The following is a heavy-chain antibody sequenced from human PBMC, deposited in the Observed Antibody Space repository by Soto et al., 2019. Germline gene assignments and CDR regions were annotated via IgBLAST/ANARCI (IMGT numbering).Heavy chain of an antibody. CDR2: IWYDGSNK. Sequence: ESGGGVVQPGRSLRLSCAASGFTFSSYGMYWVRQAPGKGLEWVAVIWYDGSNKYYADSVKGRFTISRDNSKNTLYLQMNSLRAEDTAVYYCARDPGPRDYWGQGTLVTVSS. CDR3: ARDPGPRDY. J-gene: IGHJ4*02. CDR1: GFTFSSYG. V-gene: IGHV3-33*01.